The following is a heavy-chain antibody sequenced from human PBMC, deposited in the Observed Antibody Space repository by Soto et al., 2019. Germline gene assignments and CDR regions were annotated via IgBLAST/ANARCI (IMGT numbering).Heavy chain of an antibody. CDR3: VKGVGSTRKTLDS. CDR1: GFVFSGYV. D-gene: IGHD2-2*01. CDR2: ISTSGDST. Sequence: EVQLLESGGGVVQSRGSLRLSCGASGFVFSGYVMSWVRQAPGKGLEWVSSISTSGDSTFYADSVQGRFTMSRDNSQNTLHLEMNSLRVEDTAVYYCVKGVGSTRKTLDSWGQGTLVIVSS. V-gene: IGHV3-23*01. J-gene: IGHJ4*02.